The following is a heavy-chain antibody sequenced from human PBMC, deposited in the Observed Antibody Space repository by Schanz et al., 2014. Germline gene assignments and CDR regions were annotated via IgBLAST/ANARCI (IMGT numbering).Heavy chain of an antibody. V-gene: IGHV1-18*04. D-gene: IGHD6-13*01. J-gene: IGHJ4*02. CDR2: ISPYNGNT. Sequence: QVLQVQSGSELKKPGTSVKVSCKASGYTFTSDSMHWVRQAPGQGLEWMGWISPYNGNTNYAQKLQGRVTMTADTSTSTAYMELRSLRSDDTAVYYCASSGAGYSSSWDFDYWGQGTLVTVAS. CDR3: ASSGAGYSSSWDFDY. CDR1: GYTFTSDS.